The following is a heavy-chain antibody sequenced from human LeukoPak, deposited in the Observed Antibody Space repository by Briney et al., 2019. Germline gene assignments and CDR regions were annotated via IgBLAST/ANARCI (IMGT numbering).Heavy chain of an antibody. J-gene: IGHJ4*02. CDR2: IYHSGST. D-gene: IGHD3-10*01. CDR3: AKVGHVGGINGRYFDY. V-gene: IGHV4-30-2*01. Sequence: SETLSLTCTVSGGSISSGDYYWSWIRQPPGKGLEWIGYIYHSGSTYYNPSLKSRVTISVDRSKNQFSLKLSSVTAADTAVYYCAKVGHVGGINGRYFDYWGQGTLVTVSS. CDR1: GGSISSGDYY.